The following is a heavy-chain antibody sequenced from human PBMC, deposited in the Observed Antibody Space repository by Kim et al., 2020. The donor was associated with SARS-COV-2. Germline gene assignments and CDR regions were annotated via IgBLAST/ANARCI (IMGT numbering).Heavy chain of an antibody. J-gene: IGHJ4*02. CDR3: ARAPTRYSSGSYYFDY. V-gene: IGHV4-34*01. D-gene: IGHD6-19*01. CDR1: GGSFSGYY. CDR2: INHSGST. Sequence: SETLSLTCAVYGGSFSGYYWSWIRQPPGKGLEWIGEINHSGSTNYNPSLKSRVTISVDTSKNQFSLKLSSVTAADTAVYYCARAPTRYSSGSYYFDYWGQGTLVTVSS.